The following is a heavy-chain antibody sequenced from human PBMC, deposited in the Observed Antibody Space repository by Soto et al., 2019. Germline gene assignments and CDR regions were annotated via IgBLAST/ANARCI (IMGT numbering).Heavy chain of an antibody. CDR3: ARVSGWVISGPFDP. CDR1: GFTFNSYE. D-gene: IGHD6-19*01. CDR2: ISSSGSTI. Sequence: GGSLRLSCAASGFTFNSYEMNWVRQAPGKGLEWVSYISSSGSTIYYADSVKGRFTISRDNAKNSLYLQMNSLRAEDTAVYYCARVSGWVISGPFDPWGQGTLVTVSS. J-gene: IGHJ5*02. V-gene: IGHV3-48*03.